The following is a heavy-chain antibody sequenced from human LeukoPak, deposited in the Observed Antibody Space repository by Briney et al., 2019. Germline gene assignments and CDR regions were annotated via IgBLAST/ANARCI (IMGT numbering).Heavy chain of an antibody. CDR2: ISSSGSTI. CDR3: AKDPYGSGSYSANFDY. CDR1: GFTFSSYE. D-gene: IGHD3-10*01. V-gene: IGHV3-48*03. Sequence: GGSLRPSCAASGFTFSSYEMNWVRQAPGKGLEWVSYISSSGSTIYYADSVKGRFTISRDNAKNSLYLQMNSLRAEDTALYYCAKDPYGSGSYSANFDYWGQGTLVTVSS. J-gene: IGHJ4*02.